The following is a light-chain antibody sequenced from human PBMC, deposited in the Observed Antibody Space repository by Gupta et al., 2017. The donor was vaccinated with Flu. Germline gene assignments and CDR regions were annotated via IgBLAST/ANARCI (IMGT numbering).Light chain of an antibody. V-gene: IGKV1-39*01. CDR3: QQSYSTPQLT. CDR1: QSISSY. Sequence: DIQMTQSPSSLSASVGDRVTITCRASQSISSYLNWYQQKPGKAPKLLIYAASSLQSGVPSRFSSSRSGTDFTLTISSLRPEHFADFSSQQSYSTPQLTFGRGTQLE. CDR2: AAS. J-gene: IGKJ5*01.